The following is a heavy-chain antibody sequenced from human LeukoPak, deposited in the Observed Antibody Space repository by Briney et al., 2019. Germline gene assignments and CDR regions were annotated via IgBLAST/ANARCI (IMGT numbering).Heavy chain of an antibody. CDR1: GFSLSTSGVG. J-gene: IGHJ5*02. D-gene: IGHD3-22*01. CDR3: AHSYDSSGFGVYNWFDP. CDR2: VYWNDDK. Sequence: SGPTLVNPTQTLTLTCTFSGFSLSTSGVGVGWIRQPPGKALEWLALVYWNDDKRYSPSLKSRLTITKDTSKNQVVLTMTNMDPVDTATYYCAHSYDSSGFGVYNWFDPWGQGTLVTVSS. V-gene: IGHV2-5*01.